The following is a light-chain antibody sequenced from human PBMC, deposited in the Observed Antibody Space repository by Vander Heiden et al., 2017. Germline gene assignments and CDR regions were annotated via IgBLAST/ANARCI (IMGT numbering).Light chain of an antibody. V-gene: IGKV3-15*01. J-gene: IGKJ4*01. CDR2: GAS. CDR3: QQYNNWPPLT. CDR1: RVLAA. Sequence: EIVMTQSPATLSVSPGERATLSCRAVRVLAAPRLLIYGASTRATGIPARFSGSGSGTEFTLTISSLQSEDFAVYYCQQYNNWPPLTFGGGTKVEIK.